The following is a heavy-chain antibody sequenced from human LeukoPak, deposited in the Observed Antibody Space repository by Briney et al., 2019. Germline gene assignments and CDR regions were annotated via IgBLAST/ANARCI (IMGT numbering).Heavy chain of an antibody. CDR3: AKGLGPLVRGVVPRTYYMDV. Sequence: GGSLRLSCAAPGFTFSGSAMHWVRQASGKGLEWVGRIRSKVNSYATAYAASVKGRFTISRDDSKNTAYLQMNSLGVEDTAVYYCAKGLGPLVRGVVPRTYYMDVWGRGTTVTVSS. CDR2: IRSKVNSYAT. D-gene: IGHD3-10*01. V-gene: IGHV3-73*01. CDR1: GFTFSGSA. J-gene: IGHJ6*03.